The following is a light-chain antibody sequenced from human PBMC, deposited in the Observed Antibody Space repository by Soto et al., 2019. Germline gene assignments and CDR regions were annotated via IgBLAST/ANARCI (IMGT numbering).Light chain of an antibody. CDR1: NGDVGSYNL. V-gene: IGLV2-23*02. CDR2: EVS. Sequence: QSVLTQPASVSVSPGQSITISCTGTNGDVGSYNLVSWYQQHPGRAPKVMIYEVSQRPSGVSYRFSGSKSGNTASLTSSGLQAEDEADYYCCSFGGSYAHVIFGGGTKLTVL. J-gene: IGLJ2*01. CDR3: CSFGGSYAHVI.